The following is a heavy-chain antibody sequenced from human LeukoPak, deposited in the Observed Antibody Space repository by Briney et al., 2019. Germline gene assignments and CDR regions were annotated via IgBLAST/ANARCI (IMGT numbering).Heavy chain of an antibody. J-gene: IGHJ4*02. CDR3: AKDIRGSTSWYGLDY. CDR2: ISWDGGST. Sequence: TGGSLRLSCAASGFTFDDYSMYWVRQAPGKGLEWVSLISWDGGSTYYADSVKGRFTISRDNSKNSLYLQMHSLRAEDTALYYCAKDIRGSTSWYGLDYWGQGTLVTVSS. V-gene: IGHV3-43D*03. D-gene: IGHD6-13*01. CDR1: GFTFDDYS.